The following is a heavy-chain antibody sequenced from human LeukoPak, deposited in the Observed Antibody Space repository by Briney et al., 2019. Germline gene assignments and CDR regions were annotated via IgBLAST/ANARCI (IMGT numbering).Heavy chain of an antibody. J-gene: IGHJ4*02. V-gene: IGHV1-2*02. CDR2: INPNSGGT. CDR3: ARALWGLAGWLLPVFDY. D-gene: IGHD3-22*01. Sequence: ASVKVSCKASGYTFTGYYMHWVRQAPGQGLEWMGWINPNSGGTNYAQKFQGRVTMTRDTSISTAYMELSRLRSDDTAVYYCARALWGLAGWLLPVFDYWGQGTLVTVSS. CDR1: GYTFTGYY.